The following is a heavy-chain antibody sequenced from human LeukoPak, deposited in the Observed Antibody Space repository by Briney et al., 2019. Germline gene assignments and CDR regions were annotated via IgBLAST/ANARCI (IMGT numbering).Heavy chain of an antibody. J-gene: IGHJ6*03. D-gene: IGHD6-6*01. CDR2: IYYSGST. CDR3: ARDFSSSSTVYYYYYMDV. CDR1: GGSISSGGYS. Sequence: PSETLSLTCAVSGGSISSGGYSWSWIRQPPGRGLEWIGYIYYSGSTYYNPSLKSRVTISLDTSKNQFSLKLSSVTAADTAIYYCARDFSSSSTVYYYYYMDVWGKGTTVTVSS. V-gene: IGHV4-30-4*07.